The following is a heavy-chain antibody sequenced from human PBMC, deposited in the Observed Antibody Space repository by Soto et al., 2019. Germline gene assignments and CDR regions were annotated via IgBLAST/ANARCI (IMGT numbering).Heavy chain of an antibody. CDR3: SSSEGYYYMDV. Sequence: PGGSLRLSCAASGFTFSSYGMHWVRQAPGKGLEWVAVISYDGSNKYYADSVKGRFTISRDNSKNTLYLQMNSLRAEDTAVYYCSSSEGYYYMDVWGKGTTVTVSS. J-gene: IGHJ6*03. V-gene: IGHV3-30*03. D-gene: IGHD6-6*01. CDR2: ISYDGSNK. CDR1: GFTFSSYG.